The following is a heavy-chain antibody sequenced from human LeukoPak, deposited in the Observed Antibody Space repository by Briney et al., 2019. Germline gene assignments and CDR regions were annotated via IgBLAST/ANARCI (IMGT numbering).Heavy chain of an antibody. Sequence: GRSLRLSCAATGFTFSNYAIHWGRQAPGKGLEWVAFISDDGSRQHYADSVKGRFTISRDNSKNTLNLQMNSLRAEDTAVYYCVKDRTGTYTLDYWGQGTLVTVSS. CDR2: ISDDGSRQ. D-gene: IGHD3-10*01. V-gene: IGHV3-30-3*01. CDR3: VKDRTGTYTLDY. J-gene: IGHJ4*02. CDR1: GFTFSNYA.